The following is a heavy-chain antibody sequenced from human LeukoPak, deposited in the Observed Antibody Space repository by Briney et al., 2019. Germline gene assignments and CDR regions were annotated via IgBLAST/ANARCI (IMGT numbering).Heavy chain of an antibody. Sequence: GSLRLSCAASGFTFSGSAMHWVRQASGKGLEWVGRIRSKANSYATAYAASVKGRFTISRDDSKNTAYLQMNSLKTEDTAVYYCMSPMTTVPSRDYWGQGTLVTVSS. D-gene: IGHD4-17*01. CDR2: IRSKANSYAT. J-gene: IGHJ4*02. CDR3: MSPMTTVPSRDY. V-gene: IGHV3-73*01. CDR1: GFTFSGSA.